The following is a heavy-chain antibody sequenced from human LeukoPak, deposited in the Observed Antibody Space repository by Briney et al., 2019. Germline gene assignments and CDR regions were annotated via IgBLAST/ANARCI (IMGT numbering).Heavy chain of an antibody. D-gene: IGHD3-16*02. J-gene: IGHJ4*02. Sequence: PGGSLRLSCAASGFTFSSYWMSWVRQAPGKGLEWVGRIKSKTDGGTTDYAAPVKGRFTISRDDSKNTLYLQMNSLKTEDTAVYYCTKGPHYDYVWGSYRYTCYWGQGTLVTVSS. CDR3: TKGPHYDYVWGSYRYTCY. CDR1: GFTFSSYW. V-gene: IGHV3-15*01. CDR2: IKSKTDGGTT.